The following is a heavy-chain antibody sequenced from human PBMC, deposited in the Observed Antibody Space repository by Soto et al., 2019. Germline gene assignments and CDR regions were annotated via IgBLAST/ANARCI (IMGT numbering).Heavy chain of an antibody. CDR2: IYYSGST. J-gene: IGHJ4*02. Sequence: SETLSLTCTVSGGSISSGGYYWSWIRQHPGKGLEWIGYIYYSGSTYYNPSLKSRVTISVDTSKNQFSLKLSSVTAADTAVYYCARGVHMGLDYWGQGTLGTVSS. CDR3: ARGVHMGLDY. D-gene: IGHD2-21*01. V-gene: IGHV4-31*03. CDR1: GGSISSGGYY.